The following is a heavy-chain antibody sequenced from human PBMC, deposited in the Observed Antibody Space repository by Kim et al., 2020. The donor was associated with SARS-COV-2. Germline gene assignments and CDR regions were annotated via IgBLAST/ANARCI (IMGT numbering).Heavy chain of an antibody. V-gene: IGHV4-39*07. CDR1: GGSISSSSYY. Sequence: SETLSLTCTVSGGSISSSSYYWGWIRQPPGKGLEWIGSIYYSGSTYYNPSLKSRVTISVDTSKNQFSLKLSSVTAADTAVYYCARGVTMTPDYWGQGTLVTVSS. J-gene: IGHJ4*02. D-gene: IGHD4-17*01. CDR3: ARGVTMTPDY. CDR2: IYYSGST.